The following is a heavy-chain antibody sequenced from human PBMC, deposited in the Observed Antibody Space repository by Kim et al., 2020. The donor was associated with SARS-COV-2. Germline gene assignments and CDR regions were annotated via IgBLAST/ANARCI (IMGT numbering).Heavy chain of an antibody. D-gene: IGHD6-19*01. Sequence: SPSFQGQVTIAADKSISTAYLQWSSLKASDTAMYYCARRLAVTGRARFDYWGQGTLVTVSS. J-gene: IGHJ4*02. CDR3: ARRLAVTGRARFDY. V-gene: IGHV5-51*01.